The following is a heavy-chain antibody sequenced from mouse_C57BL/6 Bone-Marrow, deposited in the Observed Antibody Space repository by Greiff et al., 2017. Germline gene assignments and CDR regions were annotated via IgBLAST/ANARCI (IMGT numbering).Heavy chain of an antibody. Sequence: DVMLVESGGGLVKPGGSLKLSCAASGFTFSDYGMHWVRQAPEKGLEWVAYISSGSSTIYYADTVKGRFTISRDNAKNTLFLQMTSLRSEDTAMYYCAREDGYDPNWYFDVWGTGTTVTVSS. J-gene: IGHJ1*03. CDR1: GFTFSDYG. CDR3: AREDGYDPNWYFDV. V-gene: IGHV5-17*01. D-gene: IGHD2-2*01. CDR2: ISSGSSTI.